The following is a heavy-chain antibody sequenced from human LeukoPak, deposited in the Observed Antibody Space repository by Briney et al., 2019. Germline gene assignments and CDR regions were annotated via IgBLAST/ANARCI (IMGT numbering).Heavy chain of an antibody. CDR2: IRSKAYGGTT. V-gene: IGHV3-49*03. J-gene: IGHJ5*02. D-gene: IGHD2-21*02. CDR1: GFTFGDYA. Sequence: PGGSLRLSCTASGFTFGDYAMSWFRQAPGKGLEWVGFIRSKAYGGTTEYAASVKGRFTISRDDSKSIAYLQMNSLKTEDAAVYYCTRDGTYCGGDCYYNWFDPWGQGTLVTVSS. CDR3: TRDGTYCGGDCYYNWFDP.